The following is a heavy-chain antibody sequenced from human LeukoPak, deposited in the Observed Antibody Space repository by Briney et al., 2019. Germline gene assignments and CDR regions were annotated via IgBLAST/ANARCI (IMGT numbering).Heavy chain of an antibody. CDR3: AREGGPYRPLDY. CDR1: GASVSDGNYY. Sequence: PSETLSLTCSVSGASVSDGNYYWSWIRQPPGKGLEWIGYMFYSESTKYNPSLKSRVTISVDKSKNQFSLHMSSVTAADTAVYYCAREGGPYRPLDYSGQGTLVTVAS. CDR2: MFYSEST. V-gene: IGHV4-61*01. J-gene: IGHJ4*02.